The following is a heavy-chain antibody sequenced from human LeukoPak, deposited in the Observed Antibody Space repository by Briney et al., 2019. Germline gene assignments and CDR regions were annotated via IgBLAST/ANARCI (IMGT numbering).Heavy chain of an antibody. V-gene: IGHV4-38-2*01. Sequence: SETLSLTCAVSGYSISSGYYWGWIRQPPGKGLEWIGSIYRSGSTYYNPSLKSRVTISVDTSKNQFSLKLSSVTAADTAVYYCARQEAAAVSICWFDPWGQGTLVTVSS. J-gene: IGHJ5*02. CDR3: ARQEAAAVSICWFDP. CDR2: IYRSGST. CDR1: GYSISSGYY. D-gene: IGHD6-13*01.